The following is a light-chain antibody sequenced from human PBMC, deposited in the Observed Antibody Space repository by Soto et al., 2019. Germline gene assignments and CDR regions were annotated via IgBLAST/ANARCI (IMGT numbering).Light chain of an antibody. CDR3: QLYGTSPKT. V-gene: IGKV3-20*01. J-gene: IGKJ1*01. Sequence: EIVLTQSPGTLSLSPGERATLSCRASQSITSSYLAWYQQKPGQAPRLLIYGASYRATGIPDRFSGSGSGTDFTLTISSLEPEDFAVYYCQLYGTSPKTFGQGTKVDI. CDR2: GAS. CDR1: QSITSSY.